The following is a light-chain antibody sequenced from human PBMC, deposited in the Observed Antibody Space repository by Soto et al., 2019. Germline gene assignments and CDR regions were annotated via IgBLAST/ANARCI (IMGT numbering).Light chain of an antibody. CDR3: SSYTRSSTVV. CDR1: SSDVGGYNY. V-gene: IGLV2-14*01. Sequence: QSVLTQPASVSGSPGQSITISCTGTSSDVGGYNYVSWYQQHPGKAPKLMIYEVSNRPSGVSNRFSGSKSGNTASLTISGLQAEDEADYYCSSYTRSSTVVFGGGPKLTVL. J-gene: IGLJ2*01. CDR2: EVS.